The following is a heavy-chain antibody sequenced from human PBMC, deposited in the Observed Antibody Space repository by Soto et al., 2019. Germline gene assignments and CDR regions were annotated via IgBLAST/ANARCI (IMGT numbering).Heavy chain of an antibody. CDR1: GYSFTSYW. D-gene: IGHD3-16*01. CDR3: ARLITFGGVYDAFDI. J-gene: IGHJ3*02. Sequence: PGESLKISCKGSGYSFTSYWIGWVRQMPGKGLEWMGIIYPGDSDTRYSPSFQGQVTISADKSISTAYLQWSSLKASDTAMYYCARLITFGGVYDAFDICCQRPMGTGSS. V-gene: IGHV5-51*01. CDR2: IYPGDSDT.